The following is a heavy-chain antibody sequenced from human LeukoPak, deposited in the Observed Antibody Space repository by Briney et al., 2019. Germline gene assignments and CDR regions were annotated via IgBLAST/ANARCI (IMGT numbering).Heavy chain of an antibody. V-gene: IGHV3-30*18. Sequence: PGGSLRLSCAASGFTFSSYGMHWVRQAPGKGLEWVAVISYDGSNKYYADSVKGRFTISRDNSKNTLYLQMNSLRAEDTAVYYCAKEYKGFTIPDYWGQGTLVTVSS. J-gene: IGHJ4*02. CDR2: ISYDGSNK. D-gene: IGHD2-21*01. CDR3: AKEYKGFTIPDY. CDR1: GFTFSSYG.